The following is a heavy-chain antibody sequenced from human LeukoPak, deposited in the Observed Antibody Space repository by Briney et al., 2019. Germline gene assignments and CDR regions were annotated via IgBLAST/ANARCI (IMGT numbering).Heavy chain of an antibody. V-gene: IGHV3-74*01. J-gene: IGHJ4*02. CDR3: ATAPGYYYDSSGPDY. CDR1: GFTFSSYW. D-gene: IGHD3-22*01. CDR2: INSDGSST. Sequence: GGSLRLSCAASGFTFSSYWMHWVRQAPGKGLVWVSRINSDGSSTSYADSVKGRFTISRDNAKNTLYLQMNSLRAEDTAVYYCATAPGYYYDSSGPDYWGQGTLVTVSS.